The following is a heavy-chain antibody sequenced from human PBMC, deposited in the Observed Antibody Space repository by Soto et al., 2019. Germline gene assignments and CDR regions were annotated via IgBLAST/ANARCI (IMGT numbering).Heavy chain of an antibody. J-gene: IGHJ4*02. CDR3: VRDWTHYDSSGPGDY. D-gene: IGHD3-22*01. Sequence: ASVKVSCKASGYTFTSYGISWVRQAPGQGLEWMGWMSAYNGNTNYAQKFQGRVTITRDTSAITAYMELSNLRSEDTAVYSCVRDWTHYDSSGPGDYWGQGTLVTVSS. V-gene: IGHV1-18*04. CDR1: GYTFTSYG. CDR2: MSAYNGNT.